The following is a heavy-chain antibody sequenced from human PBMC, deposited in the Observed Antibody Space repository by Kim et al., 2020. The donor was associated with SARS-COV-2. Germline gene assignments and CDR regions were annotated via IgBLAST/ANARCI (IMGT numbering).Heavy chain of an antibody. D-gene: IGHD3-9*01. CDR3: ARHSGYYDILTGYWWDAFDI. V-gene: IGHV4-59*08. CDR1: GGSISSYY. J-gene: IGHJ3*02. CDR2: IYYSGST. Sequence: SETLSLTCTVSGGSISSYYWSWIRQPPGKGLEWIGYIYYSGSTNYNPSLKSRVTISVDTSKNQFSLKLSSVTAADTAVYYCARHSGYYDILTGYWWDAFDIWGQGTMVTVSS.